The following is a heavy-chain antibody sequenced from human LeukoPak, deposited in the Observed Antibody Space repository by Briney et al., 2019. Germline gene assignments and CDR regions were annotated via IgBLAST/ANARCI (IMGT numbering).Heavy chain of an antibody. J-gene: IGHJ3*02. CDR1: GGSISSYY. CDR3: ARFLRGATNALEI. CDR2: IYYSGST. V-gene: IGHV4-59*01. Sequence: SETLSLTCTVSGGSISSYYWSWIRQPPGKGLEWIGYIYYSGSTNYNPSLKSRVTISVDTSKNQFSLNLNSVTAADTAVYYCARFLRGATNALEIWGQGTMVTVSS. D-gene: IGHD1-26*01.